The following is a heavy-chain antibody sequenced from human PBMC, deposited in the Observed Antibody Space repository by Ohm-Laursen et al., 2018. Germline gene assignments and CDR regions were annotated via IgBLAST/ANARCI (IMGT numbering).Heavy chain of an antibody. D-gene: IGHD4/OR15-4a*01. CDR1: GGSISSYY. V-gene: IGHV4-4*07. CDR2: IYSSGST. J-gene: IGHJ4*02. CDR3: ARTQANYYYFDY. Sequence: TLSLTWTVSGGSISSYYWSWIRQPAGEGLEWIGRIYSSGSTDYNPSLKSRVTLSVDTSKNQFSLKLTSVAAADTAVYYCARTQANYYYFDYWGQGALVTVSS.